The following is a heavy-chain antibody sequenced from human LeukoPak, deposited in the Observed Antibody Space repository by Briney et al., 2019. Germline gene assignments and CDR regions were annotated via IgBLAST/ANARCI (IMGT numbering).Heavy chain of an antibody. V-gene: IGHV3-15*07. D-gene: IGHD3-22*01. CDR3: AKDNYYDSSGYSTIDY. CDR1: GFTFSNAW. CDR2: IKSKTDGGTT. J-gene: IGHJ4*02. Sequence: GGSLRLSCAASGFTFSNAWMNWVRQAPGKGLEWVGRIKSKTDGGTTDYAAPVKGRFTISRDNAKNSLYLQMNSLRAEDTALYYCAKDNYYDSSGYSTIDYWGQGTLVTVSS.